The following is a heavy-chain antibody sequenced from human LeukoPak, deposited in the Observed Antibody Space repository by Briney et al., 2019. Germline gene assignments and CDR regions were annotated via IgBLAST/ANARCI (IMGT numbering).Heavy chain of an antibody. Sequence: KPSETLSLTCAVDGCSFNGFYGTLIRQTPGKGLEWIGEINQTGKTNYNPSLTDYNPSLKSRVTISVDSSKNPLSLKVNSVPAAATGVYYCARVHHDPLEYGDYMDVWGKGTTVTVSS. CDR3: ARVHHDPLEYGDYMDV. CDR2: INQTGKT. J-gene: IGHJ6*03. D-gene: IGHD3-3*01. V-gene: IGHV4-34*01. CDR1: GCSFNGFY.